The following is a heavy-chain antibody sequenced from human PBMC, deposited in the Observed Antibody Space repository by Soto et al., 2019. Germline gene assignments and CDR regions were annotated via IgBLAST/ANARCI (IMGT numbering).Heavy chain of an antibody. Sequence: ASVKVSCKASGYTFTSYYMHWVRQAPGQGLEWMGIINPSGGSTSYAQKFQGRVTMTRDTSTSTVYMELSSLRSEDTAVYYCARAEGGGCMLCDYYYYGMDVWGQGTTVTVYS. V-gene: IGHV1-46*01. CDR1: GYTFTSYY. J-gene: IGHJ6*02. D-gene: IGHD2-8*01. CDR3: ARAEGGGCMLCDYYYYGMDV. CDR2: INPSGGST.